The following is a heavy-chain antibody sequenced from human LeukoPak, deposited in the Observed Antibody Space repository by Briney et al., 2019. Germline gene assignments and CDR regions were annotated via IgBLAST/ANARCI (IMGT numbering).Heavy chain of an antibody. CDR1: GYSMSSGYY. J-gene: IGHJ4*02. V-gene: IGHV4-38-2*02. Sequence: SETLSLTCTVSGYSMSSGYYWGWIRHPPGKGLEWIGSIYHSGSTYYNPSLKSRVTISVDTSKNQFSLKLSSVTAADTAVYYCASFYSEAYFFDYWGRGTLVTVSS. CDR2: IYHSGST. D-gene: IGHD2-15*01. CDR3: ASFYSEAYFFDY.